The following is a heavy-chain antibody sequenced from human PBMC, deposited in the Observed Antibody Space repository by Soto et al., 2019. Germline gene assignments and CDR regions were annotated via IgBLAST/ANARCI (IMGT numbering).Heavy chain of an antibody. V-gene: IGHV3-30*18. D-gene: IGHD3-22*01. CDR2: ISYDGSSK. CDR1: GFTFSNNG. J-gene: IGHJ6*02. Sequence: QVQLVESGGGVVQPGRSLRLSCAASGFTFSNNGMHWVRQAPGKGLEWVAVISYDGSSKYYADSVKGRFTISRDNSKNTLFLQMNSLRAEDTAVFYCAKGRYYDLYGMDVWGQGTTVTVFS. CDR3: AKGRYYDLYGMDV.